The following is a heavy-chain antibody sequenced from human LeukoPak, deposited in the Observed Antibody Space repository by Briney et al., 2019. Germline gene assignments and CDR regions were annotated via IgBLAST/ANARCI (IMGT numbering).Heavy chain of an antibody. CDR2: IIPIFGTA. J-gene: IGHJ4*02. D-gene: IGHD4-17*01. CDR1: GGTFSSYA. V-gene: IGHV1-69*13. CDR3: ARSLGGGDYVY. Sequence: GASVKVSCEASGGTFSSYAISWVRQAPGQGLEWMGGIIPIFGTANYAQKFQGRVTITADESTSTAYMELSSLRSEDTAVYYCARSLGGGDYVYWGQGTLVTVSS.